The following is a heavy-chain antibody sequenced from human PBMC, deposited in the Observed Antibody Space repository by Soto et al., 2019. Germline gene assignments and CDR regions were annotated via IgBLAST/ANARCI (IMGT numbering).Heavy chain of an antibody. Sequence: QVQLQESGPGLVKPSQTLSLTRTVSGGSISSGGYSWSWSRQHPGKGLEWIGYIYYSGSTYYNPSLKSRVTISVDTSKNQFSLKLSSVTAADTAVYYCASSPLKAWDSEDWGQGTLVTVSS. CDR1: GGSISSGGYS. J-gene: IGHJ4*02. CDR2: IYYSGST. D-gene: IGHD1-26*01. CDR3: ASSPLKAWDSED. V-gene: IGHV4-31*03.